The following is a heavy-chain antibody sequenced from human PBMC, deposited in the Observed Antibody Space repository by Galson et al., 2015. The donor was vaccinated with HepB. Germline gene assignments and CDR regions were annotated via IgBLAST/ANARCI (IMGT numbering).Heavy chain of an antibody. Sequence: SLRLSCAASGFTFSGYAMHWVRQAPGKGLERVAVISNDGSNRYYADSVKGRFTISRDNSKNTLYMQMNGLRAEDTAVYYCASHIYWGQGTLVTVSS. V-gene: IGHV3-30*04. CDR2: ISNDGSNR. CDR3: ASHIY. CDR1: GFTFSGYA. J-gene: IGHJ4*02.